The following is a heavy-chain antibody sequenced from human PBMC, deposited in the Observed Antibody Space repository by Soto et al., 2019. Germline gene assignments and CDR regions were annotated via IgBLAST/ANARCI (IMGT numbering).Heavy chain of an antibody. Sequence: QVQLVESGGGLVKPGGSMRLSCAASGFTFSDYYMSWIRQAPGKGLEWVSYISSSSSYTNYADSVKGRFTISRDNAKNYLYLQMNSLRAEDTAVYYGARVRHIPRGDSYGSQAFDIWGQGRMVTFSS. V-gene: IGHV3-11*06. CDR2: ISSSSSYT. CDR1: GFTFSDYY. D-gene: IGHD5-18*01. J-gene: IGHJ3*02. CDR3: ARVRHIPRGDSYGSQAFDI.